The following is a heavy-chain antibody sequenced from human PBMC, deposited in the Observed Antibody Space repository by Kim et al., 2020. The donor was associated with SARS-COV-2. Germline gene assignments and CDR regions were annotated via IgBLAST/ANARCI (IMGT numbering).Heavy chain of an antibody. D-gene: IGHD6-19*01. V-gene: IGHV5-10-1*01. CDR2: IDPSDSYT. CDR1: GYSFTSYW. J-gene: IGHJ2*01. CDR3: ASSGWYAGKGGYWYFDL. Sequence: GESLKISCKGSGYSFTSYWISWVRQMPGKGLEWMGRIDPSDSYTNYSPSFQGHVTISADKSISTAYLQWSSLKASDTAMYYCASSGWYAGKGGYWYFDLWGRGTLVTVSS.